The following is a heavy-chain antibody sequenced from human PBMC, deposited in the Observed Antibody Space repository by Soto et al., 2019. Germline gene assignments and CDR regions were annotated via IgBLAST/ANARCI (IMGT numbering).Heavy chain of an antibody. J-gene: IGHJ4*02. CDR3: AKDNSPPFHIVVVTAILGA. CDR1: GFTYSSYG. Sequence: QVQLVESGGGVVQPGRSLRLSCAASGFTYSSYGMHWVRQAPGKGLEWVPVISYDGSNKYYADSVKGRFTISRDNSKNTLYLQMNSLRAEDTAVYYCAKDNSPPFHIVVVTAILGAWGQGTLVTVSS. V-gene: IGHV3-30*18. CDR2: ISYDGSNK. D-gene: IGHD2-21*02.